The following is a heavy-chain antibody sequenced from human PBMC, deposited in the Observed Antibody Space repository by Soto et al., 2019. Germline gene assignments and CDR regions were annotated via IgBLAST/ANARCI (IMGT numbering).Heavy chain of an antibody. CDR1: GFTSSNYS. D-gene: IGHD5-18*01. J-gene: IGHJ6*02. CDR2: TSGSGHYI. CDR3: AGGAMVTPYYYGLAV. Sequence: EVRLLESGGGLVQPGGSLRLYCAGSGFTSSNYSMSWVRQAPGKGLEWVSTTSGSGHYIQYRDSVKGRFTISRDNSKNTLYLQMNSLRAEDTAVYYWAGGAMVTPYYYGLAVWGQGTTVTVSS. V-gene: IGHV3-23*01.